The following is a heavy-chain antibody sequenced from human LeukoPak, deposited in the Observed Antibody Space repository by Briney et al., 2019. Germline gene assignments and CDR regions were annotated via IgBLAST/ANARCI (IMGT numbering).Heavy chain of an antibody. J-gene: IGHJ4*02. Sequence: GGSLRLSCAASGFTFNGAWMSWVRQAPGKGLEWVGRVKNKADGGTTDYAAPVKGRFTISRDDSEKMLYLQMNSLKTEDTAVYYCTAGTGTSDFDYWGQGTLVSVSS. CDR1: GFTFNGAW. V-gene: IGHV3-15*01. CDR3: TAGTGTSDFDY. D-gene: IGHD1-1*01. CDR2: VKNKADGGTT.